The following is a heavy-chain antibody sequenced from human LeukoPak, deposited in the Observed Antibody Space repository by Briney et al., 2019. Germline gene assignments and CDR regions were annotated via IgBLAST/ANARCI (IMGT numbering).Heavy chain of an antibody. D-gene: IGHD3-22*01. CDR3: ARHGLYDSTDYWTFQH. Sequence: RRSLRLSCAASGFTFSDYYMSWIRQAPGKGLEWISYISSSSNYKNYADSVQGRFTISRDNAKSSLYLQMNGLRAVDTAVYYCARHGLYDSTDYWTFQHWGQGTLVTVSS. CDR1: GFTFSDYY. J-gene: IGHJ1*01. CDR2: ISSSSNYK. V-gene: IGHV3-11*06.